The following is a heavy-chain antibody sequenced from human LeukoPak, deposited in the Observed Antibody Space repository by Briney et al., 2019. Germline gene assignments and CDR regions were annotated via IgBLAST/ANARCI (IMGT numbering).Heavy chain of an antibody. CDR3: ARDQGLTAPPPYGLDV. J-gene: IGHJ6*02. CDR1: GGTFSSSA. V-gene: IGHV1-69*04. D-gene: IGHD5-18*01. CDR2: IIPALNIT. Sequence: SVKVSCKTSGGTFSSSAITWVRQAPGQGLEWMGRIIPALNITSYAQKFQGRVTITADTSTSTAYMELSSLRSEETAVYYCARDQGLTAPPPYGLDVWGQGTTVTVSS.